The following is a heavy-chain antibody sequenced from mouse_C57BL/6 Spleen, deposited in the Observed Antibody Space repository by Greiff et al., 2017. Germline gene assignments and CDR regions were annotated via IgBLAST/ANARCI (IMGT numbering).Heavy chain of an antibody. D-gene: IGHD6-2*01. CDR1: GYSFTGYY. V-gene: IGHV1-42*01. J-gene: IGHJ2*01. CDR2: INPSTGGT. Sequence: VQLKQSGPELVKPGASVKISCKASGYSFTGYYMNWVKQSPEKSLEWIGEINPSTGGTTYNQKFKAKATLSVDKSSSTAYMQLKSLTSEDSAVYYCATVPVSDYWGQGTTLTVSS. CDR3: ATVPVSDY.